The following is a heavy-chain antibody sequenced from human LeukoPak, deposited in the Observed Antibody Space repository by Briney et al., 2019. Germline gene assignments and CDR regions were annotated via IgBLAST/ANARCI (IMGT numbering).Heavy chain of an antibody. V-gene: IGHV1-18*04. CDR2: ISAYNGNT. Sequence: ASVKVSCKASGYTFTSYGISWVRQAPGQGLEWMGWISAYNGNTNYAQKLQGRVTMTTDTSTSTAYMELRSLGSDDTAVYYCARDRRGYSAYDGEGFDYWGQGTLVTVSS. D-gene: IGHD5-12*01. CDR3: ARDRRGYSAYDGEGFDY. J-gene: IGHJ4*02. CDR1: GYTFTSYG.